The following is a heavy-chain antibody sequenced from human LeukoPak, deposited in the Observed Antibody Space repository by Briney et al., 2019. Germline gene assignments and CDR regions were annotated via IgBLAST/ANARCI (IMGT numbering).Heavy chain of an antibody. CDR2: INTNTGNP. CDR1: GYTFTSYA. V-gene: IGHV7-4-1*02. D-gene: IGHD5-18*01. J-gene: IGHJ6*03. Sequence: GASVKVSCKASGYTFTSYAMNWVRQAPGQGLEWMGWINTNTGNPTYAQGFTGRFVLSLDTSVSTAYLQISSLKAEDTAVYYCARTAMVQGSTTFYYYYMDVWGKGTTVTVSS. CDR3: ARTAMVQGSTTFYYYYMDV.